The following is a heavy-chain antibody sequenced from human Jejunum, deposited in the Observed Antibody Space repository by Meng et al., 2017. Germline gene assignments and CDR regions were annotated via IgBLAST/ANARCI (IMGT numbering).Heavy chain of an antibody. CDR3: AGDPRGILGTTWRWNYYFDS. D-gene: IGHD1-26*01. V-gene: IGHV3-11*04. CDR2: ISSSGSTI. CDR1: GFTFSDSY. Sequence: GESLKISCAASGFTFSDSYMSWIRQAPGKGLEWVSYISSSGSTIYYADSVKGRFTISRDNAKNSLYLQMNSLRVEDTAVYYCAGDPRGILGTTWRWNYYFDSWGQGTLVTVSS. J-gene: IGHJ4*02.